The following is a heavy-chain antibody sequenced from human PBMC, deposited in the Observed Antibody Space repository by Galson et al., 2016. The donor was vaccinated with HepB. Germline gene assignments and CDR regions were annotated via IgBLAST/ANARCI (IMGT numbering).Heavy chain of an antibody. CDR2: ISFDGSHQ. J-gene: IGHJ4*02. V-gene: IGHV3-33*05. CDR1: GFSFNSFN. D-gene: IGHD6-19*01. Sequence: SLRLSCATSGFSFNSFNMDWVRQAPGEGLEWVAGISFDGSHQYYADSVKGRFTISRDKTKDTLYLQMNSRRGEDTSVYFCVRDLGSGWYFFDHWGQGTLVTVSA. CDR3: VRDLGSGWYFFDH.